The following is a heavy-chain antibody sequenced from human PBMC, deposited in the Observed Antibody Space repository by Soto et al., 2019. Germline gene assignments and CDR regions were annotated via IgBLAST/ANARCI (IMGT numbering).Heavy chain of an antibody. V-gene: IGHV3-48*02. J-gene: IGHJ6*02. D-gene: IGHD3-10*01. CDR2: ISSSSSTI. Sequence: PGGSVRLSCAASGVSFSSYSMNWVRQAPGKGLEWVSYISSSSSTIYYADSVKGRFTISRDNAKNSLYLQMNSLRDEDTAVYYCARDDPSSRFRGLRYYYGMDVWGQGTTVTVSS. CDR1: GVSFSSYS. CDR3: ARDDPSSRFRGLRYYYGMDV.